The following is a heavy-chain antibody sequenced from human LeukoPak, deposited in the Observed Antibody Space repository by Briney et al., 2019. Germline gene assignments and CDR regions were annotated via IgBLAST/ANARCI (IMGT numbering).Heavy chain of an antibody. Sequence: GGSLRLSCAASGFTFSSYSMNWVRRAPGKGLEWVSSISSSSSYIYYADSVKGRFTISRDNAKNSLYLQMNSLRAEDTAVYYCARDNYDFWSGYYTWGQGTLVTVSS. CDR1: GFTFSSYS. CDR3: ARDNYDFWSGYYT. D-gene: IGHD3-3*01. CDR2: ISSSSSYI. J-gene: IGHJ5*02. V-gene: IGHV3-21*01.